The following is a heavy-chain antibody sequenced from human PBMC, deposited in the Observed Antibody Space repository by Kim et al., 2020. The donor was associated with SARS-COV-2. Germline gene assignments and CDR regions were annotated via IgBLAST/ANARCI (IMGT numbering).Heavy chain of an antibody. CDR1: GFTFSDYY. CDR2: ISSSSSYT. Sequence: GGSLRLSCAASGFTFSDYYMSWIRQAPGKGLEWVSYISSSSSYTNYADSVKGRFTISRDNAKNSLYLQMNSLRAEDTAVYYCARYYYDSSGYYYPSPFDYWGQGTLVTVSS. D-gene: IGHD3-22*01. CDR3: ARYYYDSSGYYYPSPFDY. J-gene: IGHJ4*02. V-gene: IGHV3-11*06.